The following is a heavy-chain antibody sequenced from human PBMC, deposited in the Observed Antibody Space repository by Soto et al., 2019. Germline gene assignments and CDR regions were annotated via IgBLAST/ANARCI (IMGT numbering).Heavy chain of an antibody. CDR2: IWYDASHK. J-gene: IGHJ4*02. Sequence: GGSLRLSCAASGFTFNNYGMHWFRQAPGKGLEWVAVIWYDASHKYYADSVKGRFTISRDNSKNTLYLQMSSLRGEDTAVYYCARDKTFGGTIGSAFDSWGQGTLVTVSS. CDR3: ARDKTFGGTIGSAFDS. V-gene: IGHV3-33*01. CDR1: GFTFNNYG. D-gene: IGHD3-16*01.